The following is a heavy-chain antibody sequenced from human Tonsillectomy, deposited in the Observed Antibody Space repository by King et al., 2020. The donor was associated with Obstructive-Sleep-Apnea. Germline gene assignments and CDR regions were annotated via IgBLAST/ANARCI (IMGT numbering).Heavy chain of an antibody. J-gene: IGHJ6*02. V-gene: IGHV3-23*04. D-gene: IGHD2-2*01. Sequence: VKLVESGGGLVQPGGSLRLSCAASGFTFSSYAMNWVRQAPGKGLEWVSVTTTGGSTYYADSVKGRFTISRDNSKNTLYLQMNSLRAEDTAEYYCAKVSRDGGIVEVPTAKEYYYYYYDLDVWGQGTTVTVSS. CDR1: GFTFSSYA. CDR3: AKVSRDGGIVEVPTAKEYYYYYYDLDV. CDR2: TTTGGST.